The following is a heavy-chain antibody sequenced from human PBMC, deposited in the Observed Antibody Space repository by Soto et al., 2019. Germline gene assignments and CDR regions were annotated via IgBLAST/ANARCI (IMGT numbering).Heavy chain of an antibody. J-gene: IGHJ6*03. D-gene: IGHD6-13*01. CDR1: GFTFSSYD. Sequence: PGGSLRLSCAASGFTFSSYDMHWVRQATGKGLEWVSAIGTAGDTYYPGSVKGRFTISRENAKNSLYLQMNSLRAGDTAVYYCARERGIAAAGTGYYYYYMDVWGKGTTVTVSS. CDR2: IGTAGDT. V-gene: IGHV3-13*01. CDR3: ARERGIAAAGTGYYYYYMDV.